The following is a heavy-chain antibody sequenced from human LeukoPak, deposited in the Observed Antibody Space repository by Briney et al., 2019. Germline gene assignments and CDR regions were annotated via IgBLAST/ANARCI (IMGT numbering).Heavy chain of an antibody. J-gene: IGHJ4*02. Sequence: GGSLRLSCAVSGFSFSDYWMHWVRHAPGKGLVWVSRIFSDGTGINYADFVKGRFTISRDNVENTLYLQMNSLRAEDTAVYYCVRGPLDYWGQGTRVTVSS. CDR3: VRGPLDY. V-gene: IGHV3-74*01. CDR2: IFSDGTGI. CDR1: GFSFSDYW.